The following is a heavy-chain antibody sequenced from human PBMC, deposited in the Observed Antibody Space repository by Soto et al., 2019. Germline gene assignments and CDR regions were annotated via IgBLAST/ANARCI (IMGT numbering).Heavy chain of an antibody. CDR1: GFTFSSYA. CDR3: AHIPWKDPDAFDI. Sequence: GGSLRLSCAASGFTFSSYAMSWVRQAPGKGLEWVSAISGSGGSTYYADSVKGRFTISRDNSKNTLYLQMNSLRAEDTAVYYCAHIPWKDPDAFDIWGQGTMVTVSS. CDR2: ISGSGGST. V-gene: IGHV3-23*01. J-gene: IGHJ3*02. D-gene: IGHD1-1*01.